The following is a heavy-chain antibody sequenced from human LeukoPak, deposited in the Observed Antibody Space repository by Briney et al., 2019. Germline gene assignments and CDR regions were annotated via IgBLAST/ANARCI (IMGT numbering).Heavy chain of an antibody. D-gene: IGHD3-22*01. CDR1: GYTFTDYY. J-gene: IGHJ4*02. CDR3: ARVDDRGHYYDSSGPRKLFDY. CDR2: INPNTGDA. Sequence: ASVKVSCKASGYTFTDYYIHWVRQAPGQGLEWMGWINPNTGDANYAQNFQGRVTMTRDTSIRTAYMELSRLRSDDTAVYYCARVDDRGHYYDSSGPRKLFDYWGQGTLVTVSS. V-gene: IGHV1-2*02.